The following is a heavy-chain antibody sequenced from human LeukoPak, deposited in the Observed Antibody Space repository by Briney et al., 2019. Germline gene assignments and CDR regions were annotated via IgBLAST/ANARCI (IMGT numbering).Heavy chain of an antibody. V-gene: IGHV1-69*02. Sequence: SVKVSCKASGGTFSSYTISWVRQAPGQGLEWMGRIIPILGIANYVQKFQGRVTITADKSTSTAYMELSSLRSEDTAVYYRATTTVVTLDYWGQGTLVTVSS. CDR1: GGTFSSYT. D-gene: IGHD4-23*01. CDR3: ATTTVVTLDY. J-gene: IGHJ4*02. CDR2: IIPILGIA.